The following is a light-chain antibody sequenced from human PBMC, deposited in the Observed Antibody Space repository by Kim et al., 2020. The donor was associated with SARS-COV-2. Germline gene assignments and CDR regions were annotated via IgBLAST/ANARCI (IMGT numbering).Light chain of an antibody. Sequence: IVLTQSPGTLSLSPGERATLSCRASQSVSSSSLGWYQQKPGQAPRLLIYGASSRATGIPDRFSGSGSGTDFTLTISRLEPEAFAVYYCQQYGSSALTFGGGTKVDIK. J-gene: IGKJ4*01. CDR3: QQYGSSALT. CDR1: QSVSSSS. CDR2: GAS. V-gene: IGKV3-20*01.